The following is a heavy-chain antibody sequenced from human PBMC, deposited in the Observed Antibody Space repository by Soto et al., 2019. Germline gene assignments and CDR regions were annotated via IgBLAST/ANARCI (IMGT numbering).Heavy chain of an antibody. CDR1: GFTFSSYW. V-gene: IGHV3-74*01. CDR3: ARDEGFGESKRGFDY. Sequence: EVQLVESGGGLVQPGGSLRLSCAASGFTFSSYWMHWVRQAPGKGLVRVSSINRDGSSAYYADSVKGRITISRDNGKNTLYLQMNSLRAEDTAVYYCARDEGFGESKRGFDYWGQGTLVTVSS. J-gene: IGHJ4*02. D-gene: IGHD3-10*01. CDR2: INRDGSSA.